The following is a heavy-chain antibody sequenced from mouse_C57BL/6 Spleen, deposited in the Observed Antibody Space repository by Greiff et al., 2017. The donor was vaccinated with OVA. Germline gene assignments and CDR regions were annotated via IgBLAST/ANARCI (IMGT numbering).Heavy chain of an antibody. J-gene: IGHJ4*01. CDR1: GYTFTDYN. D-gene: IGHD1-1*02. Sequence: VQLQQSGPELVKPGASVKIPCKASGYTFTDYNMDWVKQSPGKSLEWIGDINPNNGGTIYNQKFKGKATLTVDKSSSTAYMELRSLTSEDTAVYYCARLLWGYYAMDYWGQGTSVTVSS. CDR2: INPNNGGT. CDR3: ARLLWGYYAMDY. V-gene: IGHV1-18*01.